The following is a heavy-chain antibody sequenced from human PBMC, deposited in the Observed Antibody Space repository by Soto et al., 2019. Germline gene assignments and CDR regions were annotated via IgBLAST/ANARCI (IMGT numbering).Heavy chain of an antibody. Sequence: SETLSLTCTVSGGSISSSSYYWGWIRQPPGKGLEWIGSIYYSGSTYYNPSLKSRVTISVDTSKNQFSLKLSSVTAADTAVYYCARHAAGGPEAVAEDWGQGTLVTVSS. V-gene: IGHV4-39*01. CDR2: IYYSGST. J-gene: IGHJ4*02. D-gene: IGHD6-19*01. CDR1: GGSISSSSYY. CDR3: ARHAAGGPEAVAED.